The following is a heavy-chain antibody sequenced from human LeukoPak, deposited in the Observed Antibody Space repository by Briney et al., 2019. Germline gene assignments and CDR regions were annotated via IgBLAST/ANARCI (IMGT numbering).Heavy chain of an antibody. D-gene: IGHD3-3*01. CDR3: AKEHHYPNAAPEWGFDS. J-gene: IGHJ4*02. CDR1: GFTFSVYA. V-gene: IGHV3-23*01. Sequence: GGSLRLSCAASGFTFSVYAMSWVRQAPGKGLEWVSGISGSWGNTKDADVVRGRFTIYRDNSRNTLFLHLHSLTAEDTAAYYCAKEHHYPNAAPEWGFDSWGQGSLVIVSS. CDR2: ISGSWGNT.